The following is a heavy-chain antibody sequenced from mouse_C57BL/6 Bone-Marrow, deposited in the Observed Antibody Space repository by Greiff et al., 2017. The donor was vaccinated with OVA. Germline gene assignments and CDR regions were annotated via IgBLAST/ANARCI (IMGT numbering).Heavy chain of an antibody. V-gene: IGHV14-4*01. CDR2: IDPENGDT. Sequence: EVKLQQSGAELVRPGASVKLSCTASGFNIKDDYMHWVKQRPEQGLEWIGWIDPENGDTEYASKFQGKATITADTSSNTAYLQLSSLTSEDTAVYYCTTPGSSHWYFDVWGTGTTVTVSS. CDR1: GFNIKDDY. CDR3: TTPGSSHWYFDV. J-gene: IGHJ1*03. D-gene: IGHD1-1*01.